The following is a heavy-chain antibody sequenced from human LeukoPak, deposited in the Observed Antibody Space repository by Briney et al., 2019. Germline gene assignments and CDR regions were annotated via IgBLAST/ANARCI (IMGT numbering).Heavy chain of an antibody. CDR2: INTDGSSI. CDR3: AKGSEYGGY. CDR1: GFTLSSYW. V-gene: IGHV3-74*01. D-gene: IGHD2-2*01. Sequence: GGSLRLSCAASGFTLSSYWMHWVRQVPGKGLVWVSRINTDGSSISYADSVKGRFTISRDNSKNTLYLQMNSLRAEDTAVYYCAKGSEYGGYWGQGTLVTVSS. J-gene: IGHJ4*02.